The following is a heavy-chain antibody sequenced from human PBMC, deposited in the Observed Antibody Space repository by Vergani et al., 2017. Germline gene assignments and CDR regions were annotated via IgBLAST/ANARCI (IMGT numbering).Heavy chain of an antibody. J-gene: IGHJ5*02. CDR2: ISAYNGNT. D-gene: IGHD2-15*01. Sequence: QVQLVQSGAEVKKPGASVKVSCKASGYTFTSYGISWVRQAPGQGLEWMGWISAYNGNTNDAQKLQGRVTMTTDTSTSTAYMELRSLRSDDTAVYYCARGERGYCSGGSCYTNWFDPWGQGTLVTVSS. CDR3: ARGERGYCSGGSCYTNWFDP. CDR1: GYTFTSYG. V-gene: IGHV1-18*01.